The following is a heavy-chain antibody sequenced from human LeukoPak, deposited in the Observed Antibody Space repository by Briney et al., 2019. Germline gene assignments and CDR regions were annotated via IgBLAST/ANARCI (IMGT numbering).Heavy chain of an antibody. CDR3: ARRTQLRLADAFDI. D-gene: IGHD5-18*01. V-gene: IGHV4-59*08. CDR2: IYYSGST. Sequence: SETLSLTCTVSGGSISSYYWSWIRQPPGKGLEWIGYIYYSGSTNYNPSLKSRVTISVDTSKNQFSLKLSSVTAADTAVYYCARRTQLRLADAFDIWGQGTMVTVSP. J-gene: IGHJ3*02. CDR1: GGSISSYY.